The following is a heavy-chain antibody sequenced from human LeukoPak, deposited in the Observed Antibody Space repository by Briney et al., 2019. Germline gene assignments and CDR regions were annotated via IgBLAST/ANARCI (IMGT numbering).Heavy chain of an antibody. CDR3: ARGGPFPSSSSSREYYLDY. Sequence: ASVKVSCKASGYTFTSYGISWVRQAPGQGLEWMGWISAYNGNTNYAQKLQGRVTMTTDTSTSTAYMEVRSLRSDDTAVYYCARGGPFPSSSSSREYYLDYWGQGTLVTVSS. CDR2: ISAYNGNT. V-gene: IGHV1-18*01. J-gene: IGHJ4*02. CDR1: GYTFTSYG. D-gene: IGHD6-6*01.